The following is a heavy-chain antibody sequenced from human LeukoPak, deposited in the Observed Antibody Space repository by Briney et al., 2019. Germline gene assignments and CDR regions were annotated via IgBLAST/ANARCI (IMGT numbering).Heavy chain of an antibody. CDR2: INHSGST. D-gene: IGHD3-9*01. Sequence: SETLSLTCAVYGGSFSGYYWSWIRQPPGKGLEWIGEINHSGSTNYNPSLKSRVTISVDTSKNQFSLKLSSVTAADTAVYYCARDAIFDAFDIWGQGTMVTVSS. CDR3: ARDAIFDAFDI. CDR1: GGSFSGYY. V-gene: IGHV4-34*01. J-gene: IGHJ3*02.